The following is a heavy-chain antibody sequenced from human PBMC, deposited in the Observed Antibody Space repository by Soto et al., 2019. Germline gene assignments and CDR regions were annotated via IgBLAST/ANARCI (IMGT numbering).Heavy chain of an antibody. CDR1: RFPFSTYG. Sequence: GGSLRLSCAASRFPFSTYGMHWVRQAPGKGLEWVAVISYDGSNKYYADSVKGRFTISRDNSKNTLYLQMNSLRAEDTAVYYCAKPVEMANGHFDYWGQGTLVTVS. J-gene: IGHJ4*02. V-gene: IGHV3-30*18. CDR3: AKPVEMANGHFDY. D-gene: IGHD2-8*01. CDR2: ISYDGSNK.